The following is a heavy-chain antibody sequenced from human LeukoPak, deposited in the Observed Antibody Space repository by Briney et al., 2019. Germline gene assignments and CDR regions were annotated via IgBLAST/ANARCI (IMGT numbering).Heavy chain of an antibody. D-gene: IGHD3-10*01. V-gene: IGHV1-69*06. Sequence: SVKVSCKASGGTFSSYAISWVRQAPGQGLEWMGGIIPIFGTANYAQKFQGRVTITADKSTSTAYMELSSLRSEDTAAYYCARVGVTMVRGVFDIWGQGTMVTVSS. CDR3: ARVGVTMVRGVFDI. CDR1: GGTFSSYA. J-gene: IGHJ3*02. CDR2: IIPIFGTA.